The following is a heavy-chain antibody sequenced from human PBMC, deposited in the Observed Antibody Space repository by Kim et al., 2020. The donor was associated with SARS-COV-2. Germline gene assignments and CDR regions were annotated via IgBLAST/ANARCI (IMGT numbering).Heavy chain of an antibody. D-gene: IGHD6-13*01. CDR3: ARHPPWAADKGGFDP. V-gene: IGHV4-39*01. CDR2: FAYSGST. Sequence: SETLSLTCTVSGASVSSSNFFWAWIRQPPGTGLEWIASFAYSGSTYYNPSLNSRVATSVDTSTNQFSLKLSSVTAADTAIYYCARHPPWAADKGGFDPWG. CDR1: GASVSSSNFF. J-gene: IGHJ5*02.